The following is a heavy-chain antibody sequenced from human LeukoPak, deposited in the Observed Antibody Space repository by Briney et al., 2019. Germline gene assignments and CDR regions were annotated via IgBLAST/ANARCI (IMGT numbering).Heavy chain of an antibody. Sequence: GGSLRLSCAASGFTFSSYGMSWVRQAPGKGLEWVSAISGSGGSTYYADSVKGRFTISRDNSKNTLYLQMNSLRAEDTAVYYCAKDKGSIAADYVWFDPWGQGTLVTVSS. J-gene: IGHJ5*02. CDR3: AKDKGSIAADYVWFDP. D-gene: IGHD6-13*01. CDR1: GFTFSSYG. V-gene: IGHV3-23*01. CDR2: ISGSGGST.